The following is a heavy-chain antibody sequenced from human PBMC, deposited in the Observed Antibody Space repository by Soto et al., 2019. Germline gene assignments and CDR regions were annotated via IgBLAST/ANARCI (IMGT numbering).Heavy chain of an antibody. CDR1: GGTFSSYA. CDR3: ARHGRYYDFWSGSAQQHYYYYGMDV. Sequence: GASVKVSCKASGGTFSSYAISWVRQAPGQGLEWMGGIIPIFGTANYAQKFQGRATITADESTSTAYMELSSLRSEDTAVYYCARHGRYYDFWSGSAQQHYYYYGMDVWGQGTTVTVSS. J-gene: IGHJ6*02. CDR2: IIPIFGTA. V-gene: IGHV1-69*13. D-gene: IGHD3-3*01.